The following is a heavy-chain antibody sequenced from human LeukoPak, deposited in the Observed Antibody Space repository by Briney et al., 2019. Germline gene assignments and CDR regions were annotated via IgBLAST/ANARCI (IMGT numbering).Heavy chain of an antibody. D-gene: IGHD6-13*01. CDR3: ARGLIAAAGTLAEYFQH. J-gene: IGHJ1*01. V-gene: IGHV3-30-3*01. CDR1: AFTFNNYA. CDR2: ISYDGTNE. Sequence: PGGSLRLSCAASAFTFNNYAMHWVRQAPGKGLEWMAVISYDGTNEFYADSVRGRFTISRDNSKNTLYLQMNSVGAEDTAVYYCARGLIAAAGTLAEYFQHWGQGTLVTVSS.